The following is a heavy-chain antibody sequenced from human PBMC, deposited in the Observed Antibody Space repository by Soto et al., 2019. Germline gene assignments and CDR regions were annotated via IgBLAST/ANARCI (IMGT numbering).Heavy chain of an antibody. V-gene: IGHV4-61*02. Sequence: SETMSLTCTVSGGSINRGGYYWSWIRQHPGKGLEWIGRIYTSGSTNYNPSLKSRVTMSVDTSKNQFSLKLSSVTAADTAVYYCARDFYCSSTSCQVPHGGWFDPWGQGTLVTVSS. CDR2: IYTSGST. D-gene: IGHD2-2*01. J-gene: IGHJ5*02. CDR3: ARDFYCSSTSCQVPHGGWFDP. CDR1: GGSINRGGYY.